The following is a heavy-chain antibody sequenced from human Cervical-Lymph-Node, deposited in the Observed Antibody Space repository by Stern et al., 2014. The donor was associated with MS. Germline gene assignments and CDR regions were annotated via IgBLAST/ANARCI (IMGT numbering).Heavy chain of an antibody. D-gene: IGHD4-17*01. CDR1: GFSLNTSGEG. Sequence: QVTLKESGPTLVKPTQTLTLTCTFSGFSLNTSGEGVGWIRQPPGKALEWLAVIYWDADDRYSPSLNNRLTITKDTSKNQVVLTMANMDPVDTGTYYCAHTTVTFDEAYGLDVWGQGTTVTVSS. J-gene: IGHJ6*02. V-gene: IGHV2-5*02. CDR2: IYWDADD. CDR3: AHTTVTFDEAYGLDV.